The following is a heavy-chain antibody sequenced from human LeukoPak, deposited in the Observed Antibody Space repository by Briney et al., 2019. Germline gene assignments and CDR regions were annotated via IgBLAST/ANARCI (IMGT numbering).Heavy chain of an antibody. D-gene: IGHD3-22*01. CDR1: GFTFSSYA. V-gene: IGHV3-23*01. CDR2: ISGSGGST. CDR3: AKDGGYYDSSGYLQQ. Sequence: PGGSLRLSCAASGFTFSSYAMSWVRQAPGKGLEWVSAISGSGGSTYYADSVKGRFTISRDNSKNTLYLQMNSLRAEDTAVYYCAKDGGYYDSSGYLQQWGQGTLVTVSS. J-gene: IGHJ1*01.